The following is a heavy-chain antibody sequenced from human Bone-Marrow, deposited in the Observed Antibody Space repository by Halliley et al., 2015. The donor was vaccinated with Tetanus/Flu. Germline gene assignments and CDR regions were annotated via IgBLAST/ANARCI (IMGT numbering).Heavy chain of an antibody. D-gene: IGHD6-19*01. V-gene: IGHV3-64*01. CDR1: GFTFSTYD. J-gene: IGHJ4*01. CDR3: ARQTFPPSAWSGFGS. CDR2: VSSDGGST. Sequence: SLRLSCAASGFTFSTYDMNWVRQAPGKGLEYVSGVSSDGGSTSYGNSVKGRFSISRDNSKNMLYLQMGSLRGEDTAVYYCARQTFPPSAWSGFGSWGRGPLFTVSA.